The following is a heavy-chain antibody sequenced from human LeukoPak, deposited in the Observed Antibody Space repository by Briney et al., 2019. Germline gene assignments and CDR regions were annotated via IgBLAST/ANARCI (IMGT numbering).Heavy chain of an antibody. D-gene: IGHD3-3*01. J-gene: IGHJ5*02. CDR2: IYTSGST. CDR1: GGSISSGSYY. Sequence: TLSLTCTVSGGSISSGSYYWSWIRQPAGKGLEWIGRIYTSGSTNYNPSLKSRVTISVDTSKNQFSLKLSSVTAADTAVYYCARGWARGYDFWSDNWFDPWGQGTLVTVSS. CDR3: ARGWARGYDFWSDNWFDP. V-gene: IGHV4-61*02.